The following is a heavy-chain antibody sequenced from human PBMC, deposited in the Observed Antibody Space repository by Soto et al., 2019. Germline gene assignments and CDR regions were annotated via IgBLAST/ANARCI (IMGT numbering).Heavy chain of an antibody. V-gene: IGHV3-30*18. J-gene: IGHJ3*02. CDR1: GFTFSSYG. D-gene: IGHD6-19*01. CDR2: ISYDGSNK. CDR3: AKDPASVAGFDDAFDI. Sequence: QVQLVESGGGVVQPGRSLRLSCAASGFTFSSYGMHWVRQAPGKGLEWVAVISYDGSNKYYADSVKGRFTISRDNSKNTLYLQMNSLRAEDTAVYYCAKDPASVAGFDDAFDIRGQGTMVTVSS.